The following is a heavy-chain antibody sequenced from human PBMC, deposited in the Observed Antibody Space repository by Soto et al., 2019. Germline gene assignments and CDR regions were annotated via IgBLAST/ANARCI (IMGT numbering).Heavy chain of an antibody. CDR2: IGPESGAT. V-gene: IGHV1-2*02. Sequence: AGVKISCKASGYTFTGHYIHWVRQAPEQGPEWMGEIGPESGATRYAQRFQGRVTMTRDMSITTVYMELNNLSPDDTAVYYCGRGRSLQIVVFYWGHGTQVPVSS. J-gene: IGHJ4*01. D-gene: IGHD1-26*01. CDR3: GRGRSLQIVVFY. CDR1: GYTFTGHY.